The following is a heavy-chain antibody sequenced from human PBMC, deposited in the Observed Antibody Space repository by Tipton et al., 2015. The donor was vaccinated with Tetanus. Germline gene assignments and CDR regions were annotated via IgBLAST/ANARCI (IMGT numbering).Heavy chain of an antibody. CDR3: ARELDCSGGGCYSYGLDV. V-gene: IGHV3-33*01. CDR1: GFTFRSYG. CDR2: LWFDGGDE. J-gene: IGHJ6*02. Sequence: SLRLSCAASGFTFRSYGMHWVRQAPGKGLEWVAVLWFDGGDEYYADSVKGRFTISRDNSKNTVYLQMNSLRAEDTAVYYCARELDCSGGGCYSYGLDVWGPGTTVTVSS. D-gene: IGHD2-15*01.